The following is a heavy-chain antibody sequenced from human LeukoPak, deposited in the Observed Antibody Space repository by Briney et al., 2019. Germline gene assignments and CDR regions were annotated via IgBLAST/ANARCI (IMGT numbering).Heavy chain of an antibody. D-gene: IGHD6-13*01. CDR3: ARGLTAALDY. CDR1: GIIFSSYS. Sequence: GGSLRLSCTASGIIFSSYSMNWVRQAPGKGLEWVSYISSSSSTIYYADSVKGRFTISRDNAKNSLYLQMNSLRAEDTAVYYCARGLTAALDYWGQGTLVTVSS. CDR2: ISSSSSTI. V-gene: IGHV3-48*04. J-gene: IGHJ4*02.